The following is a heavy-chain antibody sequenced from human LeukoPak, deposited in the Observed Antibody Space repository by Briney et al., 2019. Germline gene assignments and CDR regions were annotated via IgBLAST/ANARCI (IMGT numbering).Heavy chain of an antibody. J-gene: IGHJ6*02. Sequence: PGGSLRLSCAASRFTFRNYAMSWVRQAPGKGLEWVSAISGSGGSTYYADSVKGRFTISRDNSKNTLYLQMNSLRAEDTAVYYCAKGSLWFGELLGYYYGMDVWGQGTTVTVSS. V-gene: IGHV3-23*01. D-gene: IGHD3-10*01. CDR3: AKGSLWFGELLGYYYGMDV. CDR1: RFTFRNYA. CDR2: ISGSGGST.